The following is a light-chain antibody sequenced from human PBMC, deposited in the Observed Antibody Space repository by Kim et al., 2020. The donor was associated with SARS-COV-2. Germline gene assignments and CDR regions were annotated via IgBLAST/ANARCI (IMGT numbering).Light chain of an antibody. CDR1: KLGDKY. CDR2: QDS. Sequence: SYELTQPPSASVSPGQTASITCSGDKLGDKYACWYQQKPGQSPVLVIYQDSKRPSGIPERFSGSNSGNTATLTISGTQAMDESDYYCQPWDRSIYVFGTGTKVTVL. V-gene: IGLV3-1*01. J-gene: IGLJ1*01. CDR3: QPWDRSIYV.